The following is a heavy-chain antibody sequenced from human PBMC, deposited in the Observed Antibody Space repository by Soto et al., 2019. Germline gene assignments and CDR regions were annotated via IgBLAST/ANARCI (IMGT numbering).Heavy chain of an antibody. D-gene: IGHD4-17*01. V-gene: IGHV4-39*01. J-gene: IGHJ4*02. Sequence: QLQLQESGPGLVKPSETLSLTCAVSGGSISSSSYYWGWIRQPPGKGLEWIGSIYYSGSTYYNPSLKSRVTISADTSMNQFSLKLSYVTAADTAVYYCAGYYDYGDYYFDYWGQGTLVTVSS. CDR3: AGYYDYGDYYFDY. CDR2: IYYSGST. CDR1: GGSISSSSYY.